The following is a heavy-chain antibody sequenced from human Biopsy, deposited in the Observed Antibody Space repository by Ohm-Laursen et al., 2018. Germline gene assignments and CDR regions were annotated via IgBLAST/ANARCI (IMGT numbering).Heavy chain of an antibody. CDR1: GGTFSNYG. V-gene: IGHV1-69*06. Sequence: GASVKVSCKVPGGTFSNYGVNWVRQAPGQGLEWLGGNIPILGTGNYAHQFQDRVTVVADTSTSTATMELRSLRSDDTAVYYCATKLTGYFHHWGQGTLVIVSS. D-gene: IGHD3-9*01. J-gene: IGHJ1*01. CDR2: NIPILGTG. CDR3: ATKLTGYFHH.